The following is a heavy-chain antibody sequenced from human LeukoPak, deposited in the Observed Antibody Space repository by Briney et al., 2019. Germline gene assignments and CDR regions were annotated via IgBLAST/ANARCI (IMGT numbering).Heavy chain of an antibody. V-gene: IGHV1-18*01. CDR3: AREGYCSGGTCYSTMNWFDP. CDR1: GYRFTSYG. D-gene: IGHD2-15*01. Sequence: ASVTVSFTASGYRFTSYGITWVRQAPGQGLEWMGWISAYNGNTNYAQKLQGRVTLTTDTSTSTAYMELRSLRSDDTAVYYCAREGYCSGGTCYSTMNWFDPWGQGTLVTVSS. J-gene: IGHJ5*02. CDR2: ISAYNGNT.